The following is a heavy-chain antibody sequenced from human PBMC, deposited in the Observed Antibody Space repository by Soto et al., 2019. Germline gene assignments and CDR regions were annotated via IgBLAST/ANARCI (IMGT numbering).Heavy chain of an antibody. V-gene: IGHV3-30*18. CDR2: ISYDGSNK. CDR3: AKDLLRPGRAYGMDV. D-gene: IGHD1-26*01. Sequence: QVQLVESGGGVVQPGRSLRLSCAASGFTFSSYGMYWVRQAPGKGLEWVAVISYDGSNKYYADSVKGRFTISRDNSKNTLYLQMNSLLPEDTAVYYCAKDLLRPGRAYGMDVWGQGTTGTVS. J-gene: IGHJ6*02. CDR1: GFTFSSYG.